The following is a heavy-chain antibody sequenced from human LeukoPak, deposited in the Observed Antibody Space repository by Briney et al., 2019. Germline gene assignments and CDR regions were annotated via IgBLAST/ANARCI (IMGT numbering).Heavy chain of an antibody. CDR2: IYDSGST. CDR3: ARVGDWNDLVY. D-gene: IGHD1-1*01. J-gene: IGHJ4*02. Sequence: SETLSLTCTVSGGSTSSSTYFWDRIRQPPGKGLEWIGNIYDSGSTHYNPSLKSRVTISVDTSKNQFSLKLNSVTAADTAVYYCARVGDWNDLVYWGQGTLVTVSS. CDR1: GGSTSSSTYF. V-gene: IGHV4-39*01.